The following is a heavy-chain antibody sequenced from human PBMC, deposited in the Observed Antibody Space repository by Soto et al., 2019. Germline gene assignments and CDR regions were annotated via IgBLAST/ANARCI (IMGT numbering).Heavy chain of an antibody. CDR3: ASIWFGDFDY. CDR2: FHSSGAT. Sequence: QVQLQESGPGLVKPSQTLSLTCTVSGGSISSADYYWSWIRQPPGKGLEWIGYFHSSGATYKDPSLKRRVTISVDTSKNQISLKLASVTAADPAVYSCASIWFGDFDYWGHGTLVTVSS. CDR1: GGSISSADYY. J-gene: IGHJ4*01. D-gene: IGHD3-10*01. V-gene: IGHV4-30-4*01.